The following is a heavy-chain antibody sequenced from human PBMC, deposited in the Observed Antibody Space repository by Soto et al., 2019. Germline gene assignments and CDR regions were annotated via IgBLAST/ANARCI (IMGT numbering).Heavy chain of an antibody. CDR1: GGTFSSYA. D-gene: IGHD3-10*01. V-gene: IGHV1-69*01. CDR3: ARVTSMVRGVIDNWFDP. CDR2: IIPMYGPA. Sequence: QVPLVQSVAEVKKPGSSVTVSCKASGGTFSSYAIHWVRQAPGQGLEWMGGIIPMYGPAKYAQRFQGRVTITADESTTTVYMELTSLTSQDTAVDYCARVTSMVRGVIDNWFDPLGHGTLVTVSS. J-gene: IGHJ5*02.